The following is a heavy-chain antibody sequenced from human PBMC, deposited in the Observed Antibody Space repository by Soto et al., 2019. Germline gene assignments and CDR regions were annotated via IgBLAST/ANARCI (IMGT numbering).Heavy chain of an antibody. D-gene: IGHD2-15*01. Sequence: SETLSLTCTVSGGSISSYYWSWIRQPPGKGLEWIGYIYYSGSTNYNPSLKSRVTISVDTSKNQFSLKLSSVTAADTAVYYCARGNRESLALHYHYYYMYVWAKGTTVTVSS. CDR3: ARGNRESLALHYHYYYMYV. J-gene: IGHJ6*03. CDR2: IYYSGST. V-gene: IGHV4-59*08. CDR1: GGSISSYY.